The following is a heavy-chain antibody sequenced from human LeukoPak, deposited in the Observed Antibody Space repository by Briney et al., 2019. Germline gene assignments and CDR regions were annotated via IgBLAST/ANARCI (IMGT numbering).Heavy chain of an antibody. Sequence: GGSLRLPCVASGFTFSSTTMGWVRQAPGRGLEWVSSVTAIDGRTYYADSVRGRFTISRDNSKNTVYLQLNSLRAGDTAIYYCTKDRRGPAAGTWYFDSWGQGTLVTVSS. CDR2: VTAIDGRT. CDR1: GFTFSSTT. D-gene: IGHD6-13*01. CDR3: TKDRRGPAAGTWYFDS. V-gene: IGHV3-23*01. J-gene: IGHJ4*02.